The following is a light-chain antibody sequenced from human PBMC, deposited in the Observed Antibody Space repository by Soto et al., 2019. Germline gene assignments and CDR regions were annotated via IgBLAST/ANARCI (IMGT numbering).Light chain of an antibody. CDR2: GAS. CDR1: QSVSSSY. CDR3: QQYATSPWS. Sequence: EIVLTQSPGTLSLSPGERATLSCRASQSVSSSYLAWYRQQPGQAPRLLIYGASSRATGIPDRFSGSGSGTDFTLTISRLEPEDFSVYYCQQYATSPWSFGQGTRLEIK. J-gene: IGKJ1*01. V-gene: IGKV3-20*01.